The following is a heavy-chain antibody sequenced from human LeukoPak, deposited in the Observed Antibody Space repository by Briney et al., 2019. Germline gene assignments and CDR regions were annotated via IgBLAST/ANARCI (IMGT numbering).Heavy chain of an antibody. CDR3: AKDSHWILFDD. Sequence: GGSLRLSCSASGFTFTTYGMNWVRQAPGKGLEWVSGIGGSGTRAYYADSVKGRFTISRDNSKNTLYLQMNSLRDEDTAVYYCAKDSHWILFDDWGQGTLVTVSS. J-gene: IGHJ4*02. CDR2: IGGSGTRA. V-gene: IGHV3-23*01. D-gene: IGHD2-2*03. CDR1: GFTFTTYG.